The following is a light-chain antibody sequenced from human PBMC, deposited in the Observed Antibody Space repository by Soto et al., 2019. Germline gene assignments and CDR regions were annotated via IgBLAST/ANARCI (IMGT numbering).Light chain of an antibody. CDR2: GAS. J-gene: IGKJ2*01. V-gene: IGKV3-15*01. Sequence: EIVMTQSPDTLSVSPGERATLSCRASQSVSSNLAWYQQKPGQAPRLLIYGASSRATGIPARFSGSGSGTEFTLTVSSLQSEDFAVYYCQQYKKWPPYTFGQGTKLEIK. CDR1: QSVSSN. CDR3: QQYKKWPPYT.